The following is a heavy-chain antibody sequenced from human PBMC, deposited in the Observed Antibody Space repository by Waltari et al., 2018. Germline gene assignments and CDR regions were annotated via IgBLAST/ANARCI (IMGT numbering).Heavy chain of an antibody. CDR3: ARAAVGATD. V-gene: IGHV3-21*01. Sequence: EVQLVESGGGLVTPGGSLRLSCAASVFTFSSHSMNWVRQAPGKGLEWVSSISSSSSYIYYADSVKGRFTISRDNAKNSLYLQMNSLRAEDTAVYYCARAAVGATDWGQGTLVTVSS. CDR2: ISSSSSYI. J-gene: IGHJ4*02. CDR1: VFTFSSHS. D-gene: IGHD1-26*01.